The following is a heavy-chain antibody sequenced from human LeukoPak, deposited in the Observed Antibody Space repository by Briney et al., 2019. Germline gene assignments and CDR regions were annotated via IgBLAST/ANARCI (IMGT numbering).Heavy chain of an antibody. J-gene: IGHJ6*02. CDR3: ARDPVYYYGSGSGNGMDV. D-gene: IGHD3-10*01. CDR1: GFTFSSYA. Sequence: PGGSLRLSCAASGFTFSSYAMSWVRQAPGKGLEWVSVIYSGGSTYYADSVKGRFTISRDNSKNTLYLQMNSLRAEDTAVYYCARDPVYYYGSGSGNGMDVWGQGTTVTVSS. CDR2: IYSGGST. V-gene: IGHV3-53*01.